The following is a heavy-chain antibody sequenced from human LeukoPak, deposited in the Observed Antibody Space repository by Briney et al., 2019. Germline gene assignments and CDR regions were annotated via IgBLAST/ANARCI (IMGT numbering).Heavy chain of an antibody. V-gene: IGHV3-23*01. Sequence: PGGSLRLSCAASGFTFSDYYMSWIRQAPGKGLEWVSAISGSGGSTYYADSVKGRFTISRDNSKNTLYLQMNSLRAEDTAVYYCAKDIPPHYYDSSGPQDYWGQGTLVTVSS. J-gene: IGHJ4*02. CDR2: ISGSGGST. D-gene: IGHD3-22*01. CDR1: GFTFSDYY. CDR3: AKDIPPHYYDSSGPQDY.